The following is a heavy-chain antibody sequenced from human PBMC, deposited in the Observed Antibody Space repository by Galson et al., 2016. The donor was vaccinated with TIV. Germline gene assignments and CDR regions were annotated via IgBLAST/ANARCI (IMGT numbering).Heavy chain of an antibody. CDR3: ARDGSWSGDPIYGGTRPDF. Sequence: SLRLSCATSGFTFSNYGMYWVRQAPGKGLEWVALLWYDGNAKFYADSVKGRFTISRDTSRDTRYLQMNSLRAEDTALYYCARDGSWSGDPIYGGTRPDFWGRGTLVTVSS. CDR2: LWYDGNAK. J-gene: IGHJ4*02. D-gene: IGHD3-10*01. CDR1: GFTFSNYG. V-gene: IGHV3-33*07.